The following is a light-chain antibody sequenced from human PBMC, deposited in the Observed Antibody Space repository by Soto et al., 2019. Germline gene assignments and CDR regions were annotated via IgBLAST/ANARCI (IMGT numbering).Light chain of an antibody. Sequence: SYVLTQPPSVSVAPGETATITCGGYDSGTKSVHWYQQKPGQAPVLVIYYNSDRPSGIPERFSGSKSGNTATLTITTVEAGDEADFYCQVWDVSSDHVLFGGGTKLTVL. CDR3: QVWDVSSDHVL. CDR2: YNS. J-gene: IGLJ2*01. CDR1: DSGTKS. V-gene: IGLV3-21*04.